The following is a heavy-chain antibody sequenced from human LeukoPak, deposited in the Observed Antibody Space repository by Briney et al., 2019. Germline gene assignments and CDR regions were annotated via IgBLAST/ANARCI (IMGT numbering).Heavy chain of an antibody. CDR3: VRGIDTTGYFNY. V-gene: IGHV7-4-1*02. CDR1: GYTFISCA. CDR2: IDTKTGNP. D-gene: IGHD3-22*01. Sequence: ASVKVSCKASGYTFISCAINWVRQAPGQGLEYMGWIDTKTGNPTYAQGFTGRFVFSLDTSVSTAFLQISSLKAEDTALYYCVRGIDTTGYFNYWGQGTLVTVSS. J-gene: IGHJ4*02.